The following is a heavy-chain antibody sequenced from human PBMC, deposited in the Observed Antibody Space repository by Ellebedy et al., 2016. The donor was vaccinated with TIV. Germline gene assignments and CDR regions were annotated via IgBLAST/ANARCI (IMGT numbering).Heavy chain of an antibody. Sequence: GESLKISXKGSGYSFTSYWIGWVRQMPGKGLEWMGIIYPGDSDTRYSPSFQGQVTISADKSISTAYLQWSSLKASDTAMYYCARSLNYLGPYSSGWPTTLNNWFDPWGQGTLVTVSS. CDR2: IYPGDSDT. CDR1: GYSFTSYW. V-gene: IGHV5-51*01. D-gene: IGHD6-19*01. J-gene: IGHJ5*02. CDR3: ARSLNYLGPYSSGWPTTLNNWFDP.